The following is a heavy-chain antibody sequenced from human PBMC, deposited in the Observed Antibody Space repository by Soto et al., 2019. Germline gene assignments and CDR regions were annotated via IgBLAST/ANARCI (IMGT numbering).Heavy chain of an antibody. CDR3: ARLVVGQLWTKYYFDY. Sequence: ASVRVSCKASGYTFTSYGISWVRQAPGQGLEWMGWISAYSGNTNYAQKLQGRVTMTTDTSTSTAYMELRSLRSDDTAVYYCARLVVGQLWTKYYFDYWGQGTLVTVSS. D-gene: IGHD5-18*01. CDR1: GYTFTSYG. V-gene: IGHV1-18*01. CDR2: ISAYSGNT. J-gene: IGHJ4*02.